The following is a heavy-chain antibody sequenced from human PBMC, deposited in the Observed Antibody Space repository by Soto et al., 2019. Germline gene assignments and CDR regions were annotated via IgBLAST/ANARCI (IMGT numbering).Heavy chain of an antibody. CDR2: IYYSGST. CDR1: GGSISSGGYY. CDR3: ARGRIQLWPDY. D-gene: IGHD5-18*01. J-gene: IGHJ4*02. V-gene: IGHV4-31*03. Sequence: SETLSLTCTVSGGSISSGGYYWSWIRQHPGKGLEWIGYIYYSGSTYYNPSLKSRVTISVDTSKNQFSLKLSSVTAADTAVYYCARGRIQLWPDYWGQGTLVTVS.